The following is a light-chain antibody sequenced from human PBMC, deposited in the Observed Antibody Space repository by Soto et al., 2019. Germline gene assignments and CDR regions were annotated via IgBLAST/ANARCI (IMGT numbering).Light chain of an antibody. CDR3: HQYDSWT. Sequence: EIVLTQSPGTLSLSPGERATLSCRASQSFNSIYLAWYQQTPGQAPRLLIYGASSRATGIPDRCSGSGSGTDFTLTISGLEPEDFAVYYCHQYDSWTFGQGTKVEIK. J-gene: IGKJ1*01. CDR2: GAS. CDR1: QSFNSIY. V-gene: IGKV3-20*01.